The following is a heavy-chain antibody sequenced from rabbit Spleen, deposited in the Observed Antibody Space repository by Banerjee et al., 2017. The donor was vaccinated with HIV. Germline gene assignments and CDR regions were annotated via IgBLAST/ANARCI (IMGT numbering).Heavy chain of an antibody. CDR1: GFSFSSRYY. Sequence: QSLEESGGDLVKPGASLTLTCTASGFSFSSRYYMCWVRQAPGKGLEWIGCINTSTGTTVYATWAKGRFTISRTSSPSVTLQMTSLTAADTATYFCARDLAGVIGGNFNLWGPGTL. CDR2: INTSTGTT. CDR3: ARDLAGVIGGNFNL. D-gene: IGHD4-1*01. J-gene: IGHJ4*01. V-gene: IGHV1S40*01.